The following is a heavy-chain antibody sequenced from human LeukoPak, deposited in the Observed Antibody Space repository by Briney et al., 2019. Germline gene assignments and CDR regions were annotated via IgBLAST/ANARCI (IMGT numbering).Heavy chain of an antibody. CDR2: IYTSGST. J-gene: IGHJ3*02. CDR3: ARDPINYDSSGYYYASGAFDI. D-gene: IGHD3-22*01. V-gene: IGHV4-4*07. CDR1: GGSFSGYY. Sequence: SETLSLTCAVYGGSFSGYYWSWIRQPAGKGLEWIGRIYTSGSTNYNPSLKSRVTMSVDTSKNQFSLKLSSVTAADTAVYYCARDPINYDSSGYYYASGAFDIWGQGTMVTVSS.